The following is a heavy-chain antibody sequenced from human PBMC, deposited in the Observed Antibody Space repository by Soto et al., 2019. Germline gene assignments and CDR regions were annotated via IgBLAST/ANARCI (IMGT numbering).Heavy chain of an antibody. J-gene: IGHJ2*01. V-gene: IGHV4-39*01. Sequence: LQLQESGPGLVKPSETLSLTCTVSNGSISSRYYWGWLRQTPGKGLEWIASIYYVGSTYYSPSLESRVTISVDTSNNQFSLRLNSVTAADTAVYYCARTAVATQWYFDLWGRGTLVT. CDR3: ARTAVATQWYFDL. CDR1: NGSISSRYY. D-gene: IGHD6-19*01. CDR2: IYYVGST.